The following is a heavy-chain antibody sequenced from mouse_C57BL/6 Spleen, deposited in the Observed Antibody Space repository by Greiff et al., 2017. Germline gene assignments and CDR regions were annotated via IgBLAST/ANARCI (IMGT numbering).Heavy chain of an antibody. V-gene: IGHV1-74*01. D-gene: IGHD2-10*01. CDR2: IHPSDSDT. Sequence: QVHVKQPGAELVKPGASVKVSCKASGYTFTSYWMHWVKQRPGQGLEWIGRIHPSDSDTNYNQKFKGKATLTVDKSSSTAYMQLSSLTSEDSAVYYCASYYGNYWYFDVWGTGTTVTVSS. CDR1: GYTFTSYW. CDR3: ASYYGNYWYFDV. J-gene: IGHJ1*03.